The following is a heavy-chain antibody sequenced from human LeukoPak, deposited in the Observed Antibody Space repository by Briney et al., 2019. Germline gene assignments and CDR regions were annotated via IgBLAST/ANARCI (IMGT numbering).Heavy chain of an antibody. CDR3: ARWGEAAVVVAATHFDY. Sequence: PSETLSLTCAVYGGSFSGYYWSWIRQPPGKGLEWIGEINHSGSTNYNPSLKSRVTISVDTSKNQFSLKLSSVTAADTAVYYCARWGEAAVVVAATHFDYWGQGTLVTVSS. CDR2: INHSGST. CDR1: GGSFSGYY. D-gene: IGHD2-15*01. V-gene: IGHV4-34*01. J-gene: IGHJ4*02.